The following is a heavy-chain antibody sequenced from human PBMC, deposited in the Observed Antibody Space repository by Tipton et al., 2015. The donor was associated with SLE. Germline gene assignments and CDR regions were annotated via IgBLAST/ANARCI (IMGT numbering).Heavy chain of an antibody. Sequence: TLSLTCNGSAGSIRSGSYFWGWIRQPPGKGLEWIGNIDYGGSTYYNPSLKSRVSISIDTSKNQFSLRLTSVTAADTAVYYCAKTVAGAAYLFDLWGQGTPVTVSS. J-gene: IGHJ4*02. CDR1: AGSIRSGSYF. D-gene: IGHD6-19*01. CDR2: IDYGGST. V-gene: IGHV4-39*07. CDR3: AKTVAGAAYLFDL.